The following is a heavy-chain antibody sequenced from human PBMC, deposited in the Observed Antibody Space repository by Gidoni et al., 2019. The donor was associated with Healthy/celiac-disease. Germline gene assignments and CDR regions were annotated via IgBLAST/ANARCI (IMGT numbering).Heavy chain of an antibody. CDR3: ARGEVGATSY. J-gene: IGHJ4*02. V-gene: IGHV1-69*09. CDR1: GGTFSSSA. CDR2: IIPILGIA. Sequence: QVPLVQSGAEVKQPGSSVKVSCKASGGTFSSSAIRWGRQAPGQGLEWMGRIIPILGIANYAQKFQGRVTITADKSTSTAYMELSSLRSEDTAVYYCARGEVGATSYWGQGTLVTVSS. D-gene: IGHD1-26*01.